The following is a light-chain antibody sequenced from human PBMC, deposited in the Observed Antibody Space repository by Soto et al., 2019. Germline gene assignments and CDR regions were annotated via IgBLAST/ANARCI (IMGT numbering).Light chain of an antibody. J-gene: IGKJ1*01. V-gene: IGKV3-20*01. CDR3: QQYGSSPWT. CDR2: GAS. CDR1: QSVSSSY. Sequence: EIVLTQSPGTLPFSPGERATLSCRASQSVSSSYLAWYQQKPGQAPRLLIYGASSRATGIPDRFSGSGSGTDFTLTISRLEPEDFAVYYCQQYGSSPWTFSQGTKVDIK.